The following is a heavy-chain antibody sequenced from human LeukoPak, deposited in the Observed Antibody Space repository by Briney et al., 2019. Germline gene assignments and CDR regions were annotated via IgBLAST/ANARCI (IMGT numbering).Heavy chain of an antibody. J-gene: IGHJ3*02. CDR2: ISGSGGRT. V-gene: IGHV3-23*01. CDR1: GFTFSSYA. CDR3: AKVLVYDRSGDDAFDI. D-gene: IGHD3-22*01. Sequence: RGSLRLSCAASGFTFSSYAMSWVRQAPGKGLEWVSAISGSGGRTYYADSVKGRFTISRDNSKNTLYLQMNRLRAEDTAVYYCAKVLVYDRSGDDAFDIWGQGTMVTVSS.